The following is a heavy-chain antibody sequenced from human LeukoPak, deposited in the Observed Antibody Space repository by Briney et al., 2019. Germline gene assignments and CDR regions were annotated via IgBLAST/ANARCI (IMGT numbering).Heavy chain of an antibody. J-gene: IGHJ5*02. CDR2: IYHSGST. CDR3: ARGQRVRGVIWQVENWFDP. Sequence: SETLSLTCTVSGGSISSGGYYWSWIRQPPGKGLEWIGYIYHSGSTYYNPSLKSRVTISVDRSKNQFSLKLSSVTAADTAVYYCARGQRVRGVIWQVENWFDPWGQGTLVTVSS. CDR1: GGSISSGGYY. D-gene: IGHD3-10*01. V-gene: IGHV4-30-2*01.